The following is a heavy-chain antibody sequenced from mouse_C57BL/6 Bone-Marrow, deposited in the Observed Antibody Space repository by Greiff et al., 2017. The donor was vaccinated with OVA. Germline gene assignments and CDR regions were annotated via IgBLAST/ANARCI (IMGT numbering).Heavy chain of an antibody. J-gene: IGHJ4*01. V-gene: IGHV2-5*01. CDR2: IWRGGST. CDR1: GFSLTSYG. Sequence: VKLMESGPGLVQPSQSLSITCTVSGFSLTSYGVHWVRQSPGKGLEWLGVIWRGGSTDYNAAFMSRLSITKDNSKSQVFFKMNRLQADDTAIYYCAKKGLFYYYAMDYWGQGTSVTVSS. CDR3: AKKGLFYYYAMDY.